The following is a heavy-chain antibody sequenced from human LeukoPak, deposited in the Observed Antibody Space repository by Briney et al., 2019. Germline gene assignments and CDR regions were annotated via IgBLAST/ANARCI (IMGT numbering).Heavy chain of an antibody. CDR3: ARQTASCSSTSCYEFDY. V-gene: IGHV5-51*01. CDR1: GSTFPSYW. D-gene: IGHD2-2*01. CDR2: IYPGDSDT. Sequence: RLGESLKISCKGSGSTFPSYWIAWVRQLPGKGLEWMGIIYPGDSDTRYSPSFQGQVTISADKSISTAFLQWSSLKASDTAMYYCARQTASCSSTSCYEFDYWGQGTLVTVSS. J-gene: IGHJ4*02.